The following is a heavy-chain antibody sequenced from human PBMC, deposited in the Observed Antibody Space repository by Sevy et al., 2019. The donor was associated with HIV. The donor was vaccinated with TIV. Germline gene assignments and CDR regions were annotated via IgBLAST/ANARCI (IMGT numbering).Heavy chain of an antibody. D-gene: IGHD4-17*01. CDR2: ISGNDDTI. V-gene: IGHV3-11*01. CDR3: ARDHVKDGDLGDYYYYAMDV. J-gene: IGHJ6*02. CDR1: GFILSDYY. Sequence: GGSLRLSCAASGFILSDYYMTWVRQAPGKGLEWVSYISGNDDTIYYADSVKGRFTISRDNTKNSQYLQMNSLRAEDTAVYYCARDHVKDGDLGDYYYYAMDVWGQGTTVTVSS.